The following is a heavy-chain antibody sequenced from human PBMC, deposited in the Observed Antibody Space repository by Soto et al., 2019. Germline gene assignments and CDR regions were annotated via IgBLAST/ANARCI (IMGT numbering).Heavy chain of an antibody. CDR1: GYWFLRYY. CDR3: ARDISRRQTYYGMDV. CDR2: INPANGRT. J-gene: IGHJ6*02. V-gene: IGHV1-46*01. Sequence: ASVHVSYMASGYWFLRYYVHGVRQAAGQGLEWIAVINPANGRTTYAETFHGRITITTDTSTSTLFMELSSLRSEDTAVYFCARDISRRQTYYGMDVWGQGTTVTAP. D-gene: IGHD2-21*01.